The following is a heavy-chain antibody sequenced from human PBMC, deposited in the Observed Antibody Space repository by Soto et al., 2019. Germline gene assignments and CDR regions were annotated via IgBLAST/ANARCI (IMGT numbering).Heavy chain of an antibody. D-gene: IGHD3-22*01. CDR2: IIPIFGTA. Sequence: SVKVSCKASGGTFSSYAISWVRQAPGQGLEWMGGIIPIFGTANYAQKFQGRVTITADESTSTAYMELSSLRSEDTAVYYCAEFLRGGSSGYYSNSYYGMDVWGQGTTVTVSS. CDR1: GGTFSSYA. J-gene: IGHJ6*02. V-gene: IGHV1-69*13. CDR3: AEFLRGGSSGYYSNSYYGMDV.